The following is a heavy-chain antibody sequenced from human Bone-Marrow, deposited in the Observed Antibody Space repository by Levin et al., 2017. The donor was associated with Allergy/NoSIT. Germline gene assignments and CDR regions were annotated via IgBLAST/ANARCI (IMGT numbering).Heavy chain of an antibody. CDR1: GGSISSTNW. Sequence: ASETLSLTCAVSGGSISSTNWWTWVRQPPGKGLEWIGEIYHSGSTNYNPSLKNRVTILVDKSKKEFSLKLSSVTAADTAVYYCARARFEGRRGWFDPWGQGTLVTVSS. V-gene: IGHV4-4*02. D-gene: IGHD1-1*01. CDR2: IYHSGST. CDR3: ARARFEGRRGWFDP. J-gene: IGHJ5*02.